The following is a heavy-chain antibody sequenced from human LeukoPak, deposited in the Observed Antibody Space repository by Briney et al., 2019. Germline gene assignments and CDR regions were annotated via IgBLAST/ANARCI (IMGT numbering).Heavy chain of an antibody. CDR3: ARDRYSGYDYYYYYGMDV. CDR1: GYTFTGYY. Sequence: ASVKVSCKASGYTFTGYYMHWVRQAPGQGLEWMGWINRNSGGTNYAQKFQGWVTMTRDTSISTAYMELSRLRSDDTAVYYCARDRYSGYDYYYYYGMDVWGQGTTVTVSS. J-gene: IGHJ6*02. CDR2: INRNSGGT. D-gene: IGHD5-12*01. V-gene: IGHV1-2*04.